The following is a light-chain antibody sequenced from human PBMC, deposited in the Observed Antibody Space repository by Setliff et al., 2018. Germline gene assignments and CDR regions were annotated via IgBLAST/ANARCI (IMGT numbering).Light chain of an antibody. CDR2: EVT. V-gene: IGLV2-8*01. Sequence: QSVLTQPPSASGSPGQSVTISCTGTSSDVGGYKYVSWFQQHPGKAPKLMIYEVTKRPSGVPDRFSGSKSGNTAPLTVSGLQAEDEADYYCISYAGSNNYVFGTGTKVTVL. CDR3: ISYAGSNNYV. J-gene: IGLJ1*01. CDR1: SSDVGGYKY.